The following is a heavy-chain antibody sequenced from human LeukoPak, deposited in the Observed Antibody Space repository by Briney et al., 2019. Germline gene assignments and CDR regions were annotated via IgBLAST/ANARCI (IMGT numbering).Heavy chain of an antibody. V-gene: IGHV3-9*01. CDR1: GFTFDDYA. Sequence: GGSLRLSCAASGFTFDDYAMHWVRQAPGKGLEWVSGISWNSDSIGYAESVKGRFTISRDNAKNSLYLQMNSLRAEDTALYYCAKGGITGGYNKYYYYMDVWGKGTTVTISS. J-gene: IGHJ6*03. D-gene: IGHD5-24*01. CDR2: ISWNSDSI. CDR3: AKGGITGGYNKYYYYMDV.